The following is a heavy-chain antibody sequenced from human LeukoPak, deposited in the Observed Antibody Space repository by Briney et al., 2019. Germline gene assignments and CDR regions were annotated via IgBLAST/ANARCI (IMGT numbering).Heavy chain of an antibody. Sequence: SETLSLTCAVYGGSFSGYYWSWIRQPPGKGLEWIGEINHSGSTNYNPSLKSRVTISVDTSKNQFSLKLSSVTAADTAVYYCARDGRVAGDLIDYWGQGTLVTVSS. D-gene: IGHD3-16*01. V-gene: IGHV4-34*01. CDR1: GGSFSGYY. CDR3: ARDGRVAGDLIDY. J-gene: IGHJ4*02. CDR2: INHSGST.